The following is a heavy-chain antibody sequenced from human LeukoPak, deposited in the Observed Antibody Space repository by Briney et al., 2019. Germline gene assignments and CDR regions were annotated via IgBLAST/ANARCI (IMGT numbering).Heavy chain of an antibody. V-gene: IGHV3-23*01. Sequence: QPGGSLRLSCAASGFTFSSYWMSWVRKAPGKGLEWVSAISGSGGSTSYADSVKGRFTISRDNSKNTLYLQMNSLRGEDTAVYYCAKERENWNFDWFDPWGQGTLVTVSS. CDR3: AKERENWNFDWFDP. D-gene: IGHD1-7*01. CDR2: ISGSGGST. J-gene: IGHJ5*02. CDR1: GFTFSSYW.